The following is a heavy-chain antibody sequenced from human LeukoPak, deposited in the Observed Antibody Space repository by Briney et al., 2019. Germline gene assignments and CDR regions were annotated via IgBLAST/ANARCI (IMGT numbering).Heavy chain of an antibody. CDR2: IYYSGST. D-gene: IGHD3-9*01. CDR1: GGSISSGGYY. Sequence: PSQTLSLTCTVSGGSISSGGYYWSWIRQHPGKGLEWIVYIYYSGSTYYNPSLKSRVTILVDTSKNQFSLKLSSVTAADTAVYYCSLSRYYDILTGDPGAFDIWGQGTMVTVSS. CDR3: SLSRYYDILTGDPGAFDI. J-gene: IGHJ3*02. V-gene: IGHV4-31*03.